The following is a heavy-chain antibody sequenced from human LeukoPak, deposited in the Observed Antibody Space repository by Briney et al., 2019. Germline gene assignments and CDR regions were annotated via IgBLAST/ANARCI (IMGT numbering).Heavy chain of an antibody. J-gene: IGHJ4*02. D-gene: IGHD4-17*01. CDR1: GYTFTSYG. V-gene: IGHV1-18*04. Sequence: GASVKVSCKASGYTFTSYGISWVRQAPGQGLEWMGWISAYNGNTNYAQKLQGRVTMTTDTSTSTAYMELRSLRSDDTAVYYCAREVRPFYGDLRYFEYWGQGTLVTVSS. CDR3: AREVRPFYGDLRYFEY. CDR2: ISAYNGNT.